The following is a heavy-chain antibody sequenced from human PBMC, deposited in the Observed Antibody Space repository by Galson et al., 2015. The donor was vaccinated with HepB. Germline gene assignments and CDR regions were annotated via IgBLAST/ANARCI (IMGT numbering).Heavy chain of an antibody. Sequence: SVKVSCKASGGTFSSYTISWVRQAPGQGLEWMGRIIPILGIANYAQKFQGRVTITADKSTSTAYMELSSLRSEDTAVYYCARDCDDYGDCETRYYYYGMDVWGQGTTVTVSS. J-gene: IGHJ6*02. CDR2: IIPILGIA. CDR1: GGTFSSYT. V-gene: IGHV1-69*04. CDR3: ARDCDDYGDCETRYYYYGMDV. D-gene: IGHD4-17*01.